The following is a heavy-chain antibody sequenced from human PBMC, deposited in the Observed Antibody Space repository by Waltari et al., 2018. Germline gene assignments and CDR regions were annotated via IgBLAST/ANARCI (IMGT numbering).Heavy chain of an antibody. D-gene: IGHD1-26*01. V-gene: IGHV3-43*01. CDR3: AKGSPSGIDY. J-gene: IGHJ4*02. CDR2: ISWDGGST. CDR1: GFTFDDYT. Sequence: EVQLVESGGVVVQPGGSLRLSCAASGFTFDDYTMHWVRQAPGKGLEWVSLISWDGGSTYYADSVKGRFTISRDNSKNSLYLQMNSLRTEDTALYYCAKGSPSGIDYWGQGTLVTVSS.